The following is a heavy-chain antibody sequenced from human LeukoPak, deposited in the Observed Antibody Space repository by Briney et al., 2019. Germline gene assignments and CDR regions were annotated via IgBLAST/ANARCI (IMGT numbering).Heavy chain of an antibody. CDR3: ARPYGSGSYYSDY. J-gene: IGHJ4*02. CDR1: GYTFTGYY. CDR2: INPNSGGT. V-gene: IGHV1-2*06. Sequence: ASVKVSCKXSGYTFTGYYMHWVRQAPGQGLEWMGRINPNSGGTNYAQKFQGRVTMTRDTSISTAYMELSRVRSDDTAVYYCARPYGSGSYYSDYWGQGTLVTVSS. D-gene: IGHD3-10*01.